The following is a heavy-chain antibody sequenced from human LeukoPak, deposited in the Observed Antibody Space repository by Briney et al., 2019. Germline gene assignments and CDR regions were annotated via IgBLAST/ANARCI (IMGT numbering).Heavy chain of an antibody. CDR2: INHSGST. Sequence: SETLSLTCAVYGGSFSGYYWSWIRQPPGKGLEWIGEINHSGSTNYNPSLKSRVIISVDTSKNQFSLKLSSVTAADTAVYYCASRYCSGGGCYLYWFDPWGQGTLVTVSS. D-gene: IGHD2-15*01. J-gene: IGHJ5*02. CDR1: GGSFSGYY. V-gene: IGHV4-34*01. CDR3: ASRYCSGGGCYLYWFDP.